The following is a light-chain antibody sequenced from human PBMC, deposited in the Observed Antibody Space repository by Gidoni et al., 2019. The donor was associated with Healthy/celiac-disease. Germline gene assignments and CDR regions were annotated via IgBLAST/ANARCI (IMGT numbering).Light chain of an antibody. J-gene: IGKJ2*01. CDR1: QGVSSN. Sequence: EIGMPQSPATLSVPSGERSTLSCRASQGVSSNLAWYQQKPGQAPRLLNYGATSRATGIPASLSGGGSGTEFTLTISSLQSEDFAVYYCQQYNNWPSFGQGTKLEIK. CDR3: QQYNNWPS. CDR2: GAT. V-gene: IGKV3-15*01.